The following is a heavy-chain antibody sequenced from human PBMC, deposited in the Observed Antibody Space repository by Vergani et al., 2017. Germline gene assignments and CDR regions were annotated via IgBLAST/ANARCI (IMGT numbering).Heavy chain of an antibody. Sequence: DVQLEQSGGGLIQPGGSLRLSCVVSGFTFSEYWMSWVRQAPGKGLEWVANIKRDGSEKNYGDSVRGRFTISRDNAKNSVNLQMNSLRVDDTAVYYCAKDLGDCNSISCSYYMDVWGKGTTVTV. D-gene: IGHD2/OR15-2a*01. CDR2: IKRDGSEK. J-gene: IGHJ6*03. V-gene: IGHV3-7*01. CDR1: GFTFSEYW. CDR3: AKDLGDCNSISCSYYMDV.